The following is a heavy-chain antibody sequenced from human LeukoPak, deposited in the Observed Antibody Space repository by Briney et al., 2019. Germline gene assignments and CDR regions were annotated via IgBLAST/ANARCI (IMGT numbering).Heavy chain of an antibody. CDR1: GGSISSGGYY. J-gene: IGHJ3*02. CDR3: ALAVAAIGVAFDI. V-gene: IGHV4-30-2*01. D-gene: IGHD6-19*01. Sequence: SQTLSLTCTVSGGSISSGGYYWSWIRQPPGKGLEWIGYIYHSGSTYYNPSLKSRVTISVDRSKNQFSLKLSSVTAADTAVYYCALAVAAIGVAFDIWGQXTMVTVSS. CDR2: IYHSGST.